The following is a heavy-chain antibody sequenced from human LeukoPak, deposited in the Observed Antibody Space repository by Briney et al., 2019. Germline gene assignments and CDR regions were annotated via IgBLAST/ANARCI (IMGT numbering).Heavy chain of an antibody. D-gene: IGHD3-10*01. CDR3: ARVAMGRGVAYLGFDP. CDR1: GGTFSSYA. Sequence: ASVKVSCMASGGTFSSYAISWVRQAPGQGLEWMGGIIPIFGTANYAQKFQGRVTITADESTSTAYMELSSLRSEDTAVYYCARVAMGRGVAYLGFDPWGQGTLVTVSS. J-gene: IGHJ5*02. V-gene: IGHV1-69*13. CDR2: IIPIFGTA.